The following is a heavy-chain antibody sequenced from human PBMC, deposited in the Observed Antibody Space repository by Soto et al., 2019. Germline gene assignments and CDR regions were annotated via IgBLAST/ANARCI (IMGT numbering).Heavy chain of an antibody. CDR3: ARLEAIVVVPAATYNWFDP. CDR1: GGSISSSSYY. CDR2: IYYSGST. V-gene: IGHV4-39*01. Sequence: QLLESGPGLVKPSETLSLTCTVSGGSISSSSYYWGWIRQPPGKGLEWIGSIYYSGSTYYNPSLKSRVTISVDTSKNQFSLKRSSVTAADTAVYYCARLEAIVVVPAATYNWFDPWGQGTLVTVSS. J-gene: IGHJ5*02. D-gene: IGHD2-2*01.